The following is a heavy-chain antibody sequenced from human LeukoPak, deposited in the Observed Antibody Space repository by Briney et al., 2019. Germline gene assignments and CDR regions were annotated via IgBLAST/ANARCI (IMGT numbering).Heavy chain of an antibody. D-gene: IGHD3-3*01. V-gene: IGHV4-34*01. J-gene: IGHJ4*02. CDR3: ARGGITIFGVVGY. CDR2: INHSGST. Sequence: SESLSLTCAVYGGSFSGYYWSWIRQPPGKGLEWIGEINHSGSTNYNPSLKSRVTISVDTSKNQFSLKLSSVTAADTAVYYCARGGITIFGVVGYWGQGTLVTVSS. CDR1: GGSFSGYY.